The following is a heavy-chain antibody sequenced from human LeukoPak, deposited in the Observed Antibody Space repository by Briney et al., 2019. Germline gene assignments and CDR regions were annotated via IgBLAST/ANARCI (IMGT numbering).Heavy chain of an antibody. Sequence: GGSLRLSCAASGFTFSTFAMIWVRQPPGKGLEWVSSIFPSGGEIHYADSVGGRFTISRDNSKSTLSLRMNSLRAEDTAIYYCATYRQVLLPFESWGQGTLVTVSS. CDR3: ATYRQVLLPFES. J-gene: IGHJ4*02. CDR2: IFPSGGEI. V-gene: IGHV3-23*01. CDR1: GFTFSTFA. D-gene: IGHD2-8*02.